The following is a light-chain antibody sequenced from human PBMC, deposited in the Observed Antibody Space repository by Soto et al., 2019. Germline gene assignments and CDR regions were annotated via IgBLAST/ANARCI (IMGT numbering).Light chain of an antibody. CDR1: QSVSSSY. CDR3: QQYNTWPPIT. V-gene: IGKV3-20*01. CDR2: AAS. Sequence: EIGLKQAPCTLSLSPGERATLSCRASQSVSSSYLAWYQQRPGQAPRLLIYAASRRATGIPDRFSGSGSGTDFTLTISSLQSEDFAVYYCQQYNTWPPITFGQGTRLEIK. J-gene: IGKJ5*01.